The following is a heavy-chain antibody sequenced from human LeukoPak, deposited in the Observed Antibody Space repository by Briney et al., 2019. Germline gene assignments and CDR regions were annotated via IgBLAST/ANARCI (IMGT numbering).Heavy chain of an antibody. CDR2: INHSGST. CDR1: GVSFSGYY. D-gene: IGHD3-10*01. Sequence: SETLSLTCAVYGVSFSGYYWSWIRQPPGKGLEWIGEINHSGSTNYNPSLKSRVTISVDTSKNQFSLKLSSVTAADTAVYYCARGYGSGSYYNLWGQGTLVTVSS. V-gene: IGHV4-34*01. CDR3: ARGYGSGSYYNL. J-gene: IGHJ4*02.